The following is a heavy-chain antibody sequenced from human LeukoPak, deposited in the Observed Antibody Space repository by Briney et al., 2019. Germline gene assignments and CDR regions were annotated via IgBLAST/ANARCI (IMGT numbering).Heavy chain of an antibody. Sequence: PGGSLRLSCAASGFTFSSYSMNWVRQAPGKGLEWVSSISSSSSYIYYADSVKGRFTISRDNSKNTLYLQMNSLRAEDTAVYYCARDAYDYVWGSYQDYWGQGTLVTVSS. CDR3: ARDAYDYVWGSYQDY. V-gene: IGHV3-21*01. D-gene: IGHD3-16*02. CDR1: GFTFSSYS. J-gene: IGHJ4*02. CDR2: ISSSSSYI.